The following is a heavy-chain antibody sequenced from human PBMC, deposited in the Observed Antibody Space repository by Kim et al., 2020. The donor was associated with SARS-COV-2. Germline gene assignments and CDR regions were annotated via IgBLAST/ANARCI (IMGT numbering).Heavy chain of an antibody. CDR2: DGGTI. J-gene: IGHJ4*02. CDR3: TTDRFN. Sequence: DGGTIHYTAPVKSRFTISRDDSKNMLYLKMDSLRTEDTAVYYCTTDRFNWGQGALVTVSS. V-gene: IGHV3-15*01.